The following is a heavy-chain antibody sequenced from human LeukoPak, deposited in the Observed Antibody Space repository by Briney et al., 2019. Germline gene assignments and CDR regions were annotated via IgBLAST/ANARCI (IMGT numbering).Heavy chain of an antibody. Sequence: PSETLSLTCTVSGGSISSYYWSWIRQPPGKGLEWFGEINHSGSASYNPSLKSRVTISIDTSKNQFSLKLNSVTAADTAVYYCARRASDPYYYYYYMDVWGKGTTVTVSS. V-gene: IGHV4-34*01. J-gene: IGHJ6*03. CDR3: ARRASDPYYYYYYMDV. CDR1: GGSISSYY. CDR2: INHSGSA.